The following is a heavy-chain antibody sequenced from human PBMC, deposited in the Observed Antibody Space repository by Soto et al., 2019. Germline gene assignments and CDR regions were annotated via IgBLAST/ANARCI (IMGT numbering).Heavy chain of an antibody. CDR1: EFTFSSYA. J-gene: IGHJ4*02. Sequence: EVQLLESGGGLVQPGGSLRLSCAASEFTFSSYAMSWVRQAPGKGLEWVSAISCSGGSTYYADSVKGRFTISRDNSKNTLYLQVNSVRAEDTAVYYCARRSSGWYFDYWGQGTLVTVSS. D-gene: IGHD6-19*01. V-gene: IGHV3-23*01. CDR2: ISCSGGST. CDR3: ARRSSGWYFDY.